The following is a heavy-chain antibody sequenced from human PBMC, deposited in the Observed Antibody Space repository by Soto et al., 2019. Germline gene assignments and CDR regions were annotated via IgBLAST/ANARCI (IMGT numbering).Heavy chain of an antibody. Sequence: PSSTXSLTCAVSVFSISSYYGILIRHPPGKGLECIGYVFYNEIIIYSPSLKGRVTVSMEMSTNHFSLELRSVTAADTAVYFCARVGEGGSSSTHKDYWGRGALVTVYS. CDR2: VFYNEII. V-gene: IGHV4-59*01. D-gene: IGHD6-6*01. CDR3: ARVGEGGSSSTHKDY. J-gene: IGHJ4*02. CDR1: VFSISSYY.